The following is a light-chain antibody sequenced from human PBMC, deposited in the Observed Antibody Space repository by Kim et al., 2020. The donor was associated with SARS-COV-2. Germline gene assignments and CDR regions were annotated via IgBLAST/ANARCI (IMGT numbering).Light chain of an antibody. CDR2: GAS. CDR3: QQYNNWPQT. CDR1: QSVNSD. J-gene: IGKJ1*01. Sequence: EIIMTQSPATLSVSLGGRATLSCRASQSVNSDLAWYQQKPGQAPRLLIYGASTRATGIPARFSSSGSGTDFTLSISSLQSEDFAVYYCQQYNNWPQTFGQGTKVDIK. V-gene: IGKV3-15*01.